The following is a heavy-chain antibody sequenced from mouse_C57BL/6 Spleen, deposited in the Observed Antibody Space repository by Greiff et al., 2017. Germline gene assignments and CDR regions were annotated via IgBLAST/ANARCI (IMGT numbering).Heavy chain of an antibody. V-gene: IGHV1-54*01. CDR3: ARGGNLYDSNHFFYAMDY. CDR1: GYAFTNYL. J-gene: IGHJ4*01. D-gene: IGHD2-5*01. Sequence: VQLQQSGAELVRPGTSVKVSCKASGYAFTNYLIEWVKQRPGKGLEWIGVINPGSGGTNYNEKFKGKATLTADKSSSTAYMQLSSLTSEDSAVYFCARGGNLYDSNHFFYAMDYWGQGTSVTVSS. CDR2: INPGSGGT.